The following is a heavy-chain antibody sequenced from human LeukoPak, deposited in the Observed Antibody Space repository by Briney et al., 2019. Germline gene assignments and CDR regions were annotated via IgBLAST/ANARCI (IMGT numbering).Heavy chain of an antibody. CDR1: GFSLSTSGVG. V-gene: IGHV2-5*01. Sequence: SGPTLVNPTQTLTLTCTFSGFSLSTSGVGVGWIRQPPGKALEWLALIYWNDDKRYSPSLKSRLTITKDTSKNQVVLTMTNMDPVDTATYYCAHRPVPAAMLGANWFDPWGQGTLVTVSS. J-gene: IGHJ5*02. D-gene: IGHD2-2*01. CDR3: AHRPVPAAMLGANWFDP. CDR2: IYWNDDK.